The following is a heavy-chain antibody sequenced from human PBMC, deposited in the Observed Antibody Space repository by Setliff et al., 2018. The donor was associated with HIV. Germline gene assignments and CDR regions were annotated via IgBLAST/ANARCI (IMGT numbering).Heavy chain of an antibody. J-gene: IGHJ5*02. CDR3: ARDRHCSRGIGYEPNWFDP. V-gene: IGHV1-69*13. D-gene: IGHD2-15*01. CDR2: IIPLFDTS. CDR1: GGTFSTYG. Sequence: ASVKVSCKASGGTFSTYGLSWVRQTPGQGLEWMGGIIPLFDTSNYAQKFQGRVTITADESTSTAYMELSSLTSEDSAVYYCARDRHCSRGIGYEPNWFDPWGQGTLVTVSS.